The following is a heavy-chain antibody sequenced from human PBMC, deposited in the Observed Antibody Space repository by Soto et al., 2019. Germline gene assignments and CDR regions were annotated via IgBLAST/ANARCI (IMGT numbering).Heavy chain of an antibody. D-gene: IGHD3-10*01. CDR3: APVRGDIRYMDV. CDR1: GFTFSSYT. V-gene: IGHV3-21*01. CDR2: VSTSSIDI. J-gene: IGHJ6*03. Sequence: EVRLVASGGGLVKPGGSLRLSCAASGFTFSSYTMNWVRQPPGKGLEWVSSVSTSSIDIFYEDSVKGRFTISRDNAKNSLYLQMNSLTAEDTAVYYCAPVRGDIRYMDVWGKGTTVTVSS.